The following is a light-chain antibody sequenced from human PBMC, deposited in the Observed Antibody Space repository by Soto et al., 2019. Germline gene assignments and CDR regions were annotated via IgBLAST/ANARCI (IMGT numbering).Light chain of an antibody. J-gene: IGKJ4*01. CDR1: QSVSSY. CDR2: DAS. V-gene: IGKV3-11*01. Sequence: EVVLTQSPATLSLSPGEGATLSCRASQSVSSYLAWYQQKPGQAPRLLIYDASNRATGIPARFSGSGSGTDFTLTISSLEPEDFAVYYCQQRSKWPTFGGGTKVEIK. CDR3: QQRSKWPT.